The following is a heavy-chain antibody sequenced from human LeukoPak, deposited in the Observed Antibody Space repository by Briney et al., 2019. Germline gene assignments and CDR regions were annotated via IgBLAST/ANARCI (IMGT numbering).Heavy chain of an antibody. Sequence: SETLSLTCTVSGGSISSYYWSWIRQPPGKGLEWIGYIYYSGSTNYNPSLKSRVTISVDTSKNQFPLKLSSVTAADTAVYYCARDSRSLLRVGFDYWGQGTLVTVSS. V-gene: IGHV4-59*01. J-gene: IGHJ4*02. D-gene: IGHD3-10*01. CDR2: IYYSGST. CDR1: GGSISSYY. CDR3: ARDSRSLLRVGFDY.